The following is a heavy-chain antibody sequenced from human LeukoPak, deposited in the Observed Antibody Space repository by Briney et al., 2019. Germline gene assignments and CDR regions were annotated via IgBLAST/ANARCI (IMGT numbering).Heavy chain of an antibody. CDR2: IWYDGSNK. J-gene: IGHJ4*02. V-gene: IGHV3-30*02. Sequence: PGGSLRLSCAASGFTFSNYGMHGVRQAPGKGLEWVALIWYDGSNKYYADSVKGRFTISRDNSKNTLYLQMNSLRAEDTAVYYCAKDQTYYYDSSGQWDPYYFDYWGQGTLVTVSS. D-gene: IGHD3-22*01. CDR3: AKDQTYYYDSSGQWDPYYFDY. CDR1: GFTFSNYG.